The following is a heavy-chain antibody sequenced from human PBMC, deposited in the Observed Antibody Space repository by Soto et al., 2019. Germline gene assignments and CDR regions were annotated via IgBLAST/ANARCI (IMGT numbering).Heavy chain of an antibody. CDR3: ARDASYYSLWSGYYPSRNGMDV. CDR1: GFTFSSFG. D-gene: IGHD3-3*01. CDR2: IWYDGSKK. J-gene: IGHJ6*02. Sequence: PGGSLRLSCAASGFTFSSFGMHWVRQAPGKGLEWVSLIWYDGSKKSYGDSVKGRFNISRDNSRNTVYLQMNSLRADDTAVYYCARDASYYSLWSGYYPSRNGMDVWGQGTTVTVSS. V-gene: IGHV3-33*01.